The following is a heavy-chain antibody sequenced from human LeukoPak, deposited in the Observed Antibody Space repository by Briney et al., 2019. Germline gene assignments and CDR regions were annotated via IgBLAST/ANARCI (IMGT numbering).Heavy chain of an antibody. J-gene: IGHJ4*02. V-gene: IGHV3-23*01. CDR2: VSASGGNT. CDR3: GKGLYHDYSGIGDY. D-gene: IGHD3-16*01. CDR1: GFTFSSYA. Sequence: GGSLRLSCAASGFTFSSYAMSWVRQAPGKGLEWVSAVSASGGNTYYADSVKGRFTISRDNSNNTLYLQVNSLRAEDTAVYYCGKGLYHDYSGIGDYWGQGTLVTVSS.